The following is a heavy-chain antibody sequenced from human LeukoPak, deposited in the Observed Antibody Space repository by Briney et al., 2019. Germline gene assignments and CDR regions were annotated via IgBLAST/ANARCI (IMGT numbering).Heavy chain of an antibody. CDR2: IYYSGST. CDR3: ARSPRDDSSGYYPDLIDY. D-gene: IGHD3-22*01. Sequence: PSETLSLTCTVSGGSISSYYWSWIRQPPGKGLEWIGYIYYSGSTNYNPSLKSRVTISVDTSKNQFSLKLSSVTAADTAVYYCARSPRDDSSGYYPDLIDYWGQGTLVTVSS. CDR1: GGSISSYY. J-gene: IGHJ4*02. V-gene: IGHV4-59*12.